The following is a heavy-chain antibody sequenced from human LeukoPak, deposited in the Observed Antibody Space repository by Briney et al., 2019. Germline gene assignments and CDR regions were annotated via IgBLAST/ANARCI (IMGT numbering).Heavy chain of an antibody. CDR3: ARCAPYYDYVWGSYRQRGAFDI. CDR2: INHSGST. V-gene: IGHV4-34*01. J-gene: IGHJ3*02. Sequence: SETLSPTCAVYGGSFSGYYWSWIRQPPGKGLEWIGEINHSGSTNYNPSLKSRVTISVDTSKNQFSLKLSSVTAADTAVYYCARCAPYYDYVWGSYRQRGAFDIWGQGTMVTVSS. D-gene: IGHD3-16*02. CDR1: GGSFSGYY.